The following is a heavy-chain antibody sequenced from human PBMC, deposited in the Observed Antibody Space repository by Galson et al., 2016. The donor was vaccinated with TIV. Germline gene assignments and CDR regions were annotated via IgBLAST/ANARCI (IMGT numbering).Heavy chain of an antibody. J-gene: IGHJ2*01. Sequence: SETLSLTCTVSGGSISGYYWSWIRQPPGKGLEWIGYIYYSGSTNYNPSLKSRVTISVDTSKNQFSLKLSSVTAADTAVYYCARDFTDSSGYYHTHWYFDLWGRGTLVTVSS. CDR1: GGSISGYY. CDR3: ARDFTDSSGYYHTHWYFDL. CDR2: IYYSGST. V-gene: IGHV4-59*01. D-gene: IGHD3-22*01.